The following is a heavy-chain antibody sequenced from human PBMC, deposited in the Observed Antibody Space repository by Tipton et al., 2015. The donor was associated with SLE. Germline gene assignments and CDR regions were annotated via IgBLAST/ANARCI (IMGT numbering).Heavy chain of an antibody. J-gene: IGHJ4*02. Sequence: GLVKPSETLSLTCAVYGGSFSGYYWNWIRQPPGKGLEWIGEINHSGSTNYNPSLKSRVTISVDTSKNQFSLKLSSVTAADTAVYYCARGVSVADIDYFDYWGQGILVTVSA. CDR1: GGSFSGYY. CDR2: INHSGST. D-gene: IGHD2-15*01. V-gene: IGHV4-34*01. CDR3: ARGVSVADIDYFDY.